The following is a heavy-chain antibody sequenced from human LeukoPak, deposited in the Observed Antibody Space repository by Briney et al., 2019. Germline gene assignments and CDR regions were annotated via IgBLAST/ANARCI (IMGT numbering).Heavy chain of an antibody. CDR1: GWSFTSYW. Sequence: GESLKISCKGSGWSFTSYWIRWGRQMPGKGLEGMGRIDPSDSYTNYSPSFQGHVTISADKSISTAYLQWSSLKASDTAMYYCARRGRCSSTSCYGAPYYYYGMDVWGQGTTVTVSS. V-gene: IGHV5-10-1*01. J-gene: IGHJ6*02. D-gene: IGHD2-2*01. CDR2: IDPSDSYT. CDR3: ARRGRCSSTSCYGAPYYYYGMDV.